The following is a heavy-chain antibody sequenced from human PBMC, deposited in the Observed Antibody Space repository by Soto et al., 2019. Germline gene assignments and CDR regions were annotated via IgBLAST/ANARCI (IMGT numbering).Heavy chain of an antibody. D-gene: IGHD6-19*01. Sequence: QVQLVESGGGVVQPGRSLRLSCAASGFTFSSYAMHWVRQAPGKGLEWVAVISYDGSNKYYADSVKGRFTISRDNSKNTLYLQMNSLRAEDTAVYYCARDRTGYSSGWFDYWGQGTLVTVSS. CDR3: ARDRTGYSSGWFDY. V-gene: IGHV3-30-3*01. CDR1: GFTFSSYA. J-gene: IGHJ4*02. CDR2: ISYDGSNK.